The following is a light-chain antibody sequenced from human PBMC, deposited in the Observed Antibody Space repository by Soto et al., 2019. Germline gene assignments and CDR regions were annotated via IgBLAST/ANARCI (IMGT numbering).Light chain of an antibody. V-gene: IGLV2-23*02. CDR2: EVS. CDR1: SSDVGSYNL. CDR3: SSYAGSSLV. J-gene: IGLJ2*01. Sequence: QSALTQPASVSGSPGQSITISCTGTSSDVGSYNLVSWYQQHPGKAPKRMIYEVSKRPSGVSNRFSGSKSGNTASLTISGLQAEDEADYYCSSYAGSSLVFGAGTTFTVL.